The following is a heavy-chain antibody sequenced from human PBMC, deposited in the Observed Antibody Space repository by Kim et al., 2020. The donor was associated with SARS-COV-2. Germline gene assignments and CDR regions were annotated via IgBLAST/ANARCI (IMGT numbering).Heavy chain of an antibody. J-gene: IGHJ5*02. CDR3: AREIAAAVWRGWFDP. D-gene: IGHD6-13*01. CDR2: INPNSGGT. Sequence: ASVKVSCKASGYTFTGYYMHWVRQAPGQGLEWMGWINPNSGGTNYAQKFQGRVTMTRDTSISTAYMELSRLRSDDTAVYYCAREIAAAVWRGWFDPWGQGTLVTVSS. CDR1: GYTFTGYY. V-gene: IGHV1-2*02.